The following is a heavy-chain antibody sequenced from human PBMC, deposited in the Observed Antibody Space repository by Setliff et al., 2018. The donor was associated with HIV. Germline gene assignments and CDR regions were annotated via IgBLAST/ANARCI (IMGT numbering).Heavy chain of an antibody. V-gene: IGHV5-51*01. Sequence: PGESLKISCQGFGYSFANYWLGGVRQMPGKGLEWMGIIYPGDFDTKYSPSFQGQVTISADKSINTADLQWSSLRASDTAMYYCAGLQGEAHGPDYWGQGTLVTVSS. CDR1: GYSFANYW. J-gene: IGHJ4*02. CDR2: IYPGDFDT. CDR3: AGLQGEAHGPDY.